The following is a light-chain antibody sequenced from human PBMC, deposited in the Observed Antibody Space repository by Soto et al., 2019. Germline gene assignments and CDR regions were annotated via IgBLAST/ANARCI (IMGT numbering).Light chain of an antibody. Sequence: IRMTQSPSSVAASVGDRVTITCRASQGISSWLSWYQQKTGRAPKLLIYASSSLQSGVPSRFSGSGSGTDFTLPISSLQPEDFATYYCQEANSFTFGGGTKVEIK. CDR3: QEANSFT. J-gene: IGKJ4*01. CDR2: ASS. CDR1: QGISSW. V-gene: IGKV1-12*02.